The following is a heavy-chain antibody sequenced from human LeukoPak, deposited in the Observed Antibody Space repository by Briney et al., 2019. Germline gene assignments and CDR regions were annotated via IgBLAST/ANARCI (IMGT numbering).Heavy chain of an antibody. Sequence: KASETLSLTCTVSGGSISSGGYYWSWIRQHPGKGLEWIGYIYYSGSTYYNPSLKSRVTISVDTSKNQFSLKLSSVTAADTAVYYRARTDTAMVPLYFDYWGQGTLVTVSS. CDR2: IYYSGST. V-gene: IGHV4-31*03. CDR3: ARTDTAMVPLYFDY. D-gene: IGHD5-18*01. J-gene: IGHJ4*02. CDR1: GGSISSGGYY.